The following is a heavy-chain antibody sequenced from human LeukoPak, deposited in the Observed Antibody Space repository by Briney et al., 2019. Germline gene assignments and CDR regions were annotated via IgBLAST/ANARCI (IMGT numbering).Heavy chain of an antibody. CDR1: GYTFTSYG. D-gene: IGHD3-10*01. J-gene: IGHJ3*02. CDR3: ARGLLWFGELSTFDI. Sequence: GASVKVSCKASGYTFTSYGISWVRQAPGQGLKWMGWISAYNGNTNYAQKLQGRVTMTTDTSTSTAYMELRSLRSDDTAVYYCARGLLWFGELSTFDIWGQGTMVTVSS. CDR2: ISAYNGNT. V-gene: IGHV1-18*01.